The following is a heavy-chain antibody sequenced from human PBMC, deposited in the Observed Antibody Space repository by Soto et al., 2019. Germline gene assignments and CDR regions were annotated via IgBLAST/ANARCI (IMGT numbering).Heavy chain of an antibody. CDR3: AGQHRGGDNAFDI. D-gene: IGHD3-16*01. V-gene: IGHV1-69*01. CDR2: IIPIFGTA. J-gene: IGHJ3*02. Sequence: QVQLVQSGAEVKKPGSSVKVSCKASGGTFSSYAISWVRQAPGQGLEWMGGIIPIFGTANYAQKFQGRVTIPADDSTGTAYMELGSLRSEDTAVYYCAGQHRGGDNAFDIWGQGTMVTVSS. CDR1: GGTFSSYA.